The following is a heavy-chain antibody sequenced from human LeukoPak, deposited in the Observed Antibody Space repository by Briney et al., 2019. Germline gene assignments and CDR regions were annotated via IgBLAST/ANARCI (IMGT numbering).Heavy chain of an antibody. CDR2: ISSSSSYI. CDR3: AKDGAREYQLLSARWFDP. Sequence: GGSLRLSCAASGFTFSSYSMNWVRQAPGKGLEWVSSISSSSSYIYYADSVKGRFTISRDNAKNSLYLQMNSLRAEDTAVYYCAKDGAREYQLLSARWFDPWGQGTLVTVSS. CDR1: GFTFSSYS. J-gene: IGHJ5*02. D-gene: IGHD2-2*01. V-gene: IGHV3-21*01.